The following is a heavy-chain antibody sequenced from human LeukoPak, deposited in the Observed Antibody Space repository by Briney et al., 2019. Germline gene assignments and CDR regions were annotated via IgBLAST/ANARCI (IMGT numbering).Heavy chain of an antibody. CDR2: IYHSGST. D-gene: IGHD5-12*01. J-gene: IGHJ6*03. V-gene: IGHV4-38-2*02. CDR1: GYSISSGYY. CDR3: ARDGGIVATAYYYYYMDV. Sequence: PSETLSLTCAVSGYSISSGYYWGWIRQPPGKGLEWIGSIYHSGSTYYNPSLKSRVTISVDTSKNQFSLKLSSVTAADTAVYYCARDGGIVATAYYYYYMDVWGKGTTVTVYS.